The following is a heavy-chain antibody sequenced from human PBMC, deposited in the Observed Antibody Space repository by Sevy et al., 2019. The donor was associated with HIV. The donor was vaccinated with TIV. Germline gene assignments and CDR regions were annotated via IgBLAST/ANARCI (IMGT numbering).Heavy chain of an antibody. CDR1: GYSFTSYW. D-gene: IGHD3-16*02. Sequence: GESLKISCKGSGYSFTSYWIGWVRQMPGKGLEWMGIIYPGDSDTRYSRSFQGQVTISADQSISTAYLQWSSLNASDTAMYYCARHYFVCGSYPYYYGMDVWGQGTTVTVSS. J-gene: IGHJ6*02. V-gene: IGHV5-51*01. CDR3: ARHYFVCGSYPYYYGMDV. CDR2: IYPGDSDT.